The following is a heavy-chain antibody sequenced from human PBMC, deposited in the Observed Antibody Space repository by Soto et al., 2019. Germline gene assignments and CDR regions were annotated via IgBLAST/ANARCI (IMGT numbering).Heavy chain of an antibody. J-gene: IGHJ4*02. CDR3: AIDPYGSEGY. CDR2: ISSSSSYI. CDR1: GFTFSSYS. Sequence: EVQLVESGGGLVKPGGSLRLSCAASGFTFSSYSMNWVRQAPGKGLEWVSTISSSSSYIYYADSVKGRFTISRDNAKNSLYLQMNSLRAEDTAVYYCAIDPYGSEGYWGQGTLVTVSS. V-gene: IGHV3-21*01. D-gene: IGHD3-10*01.